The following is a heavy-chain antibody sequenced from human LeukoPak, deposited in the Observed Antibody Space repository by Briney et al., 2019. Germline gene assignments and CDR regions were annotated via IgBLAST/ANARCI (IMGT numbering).Heavy chain of an antibody. J-gene: IGHJ4*02. Sequence: GGSLRLSCAASGFTFSSYSMNWVRQAPGKGLEWVSFISSSTSYISYADSVKGRFTISRDNAKSSLWLQMNSLRAEDTAVYYCARDKTVGATILDYWGQGTLVTVSS. V-gene: IGHV3-21*04. CDR1: GFTFSSYS. CDR3: ARDKTVGATILDY. D-gene: IGHD1-26*01. CDR2: ISSSTSYI.